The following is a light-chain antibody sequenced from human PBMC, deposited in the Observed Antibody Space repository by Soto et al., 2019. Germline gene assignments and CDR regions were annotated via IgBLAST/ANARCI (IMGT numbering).Light chain of an antibody. CDR1: QNINSN. V-gene: IGKV3-15*01. J-gene: IGKJ4*01. CDR2: GAS. Sequence: EIVMTQSPDTLSVSPGERATLSCRASQNINSNLAWYQQKPGQAPSLLIYGASIRATGIPARFSGGRSGTEFTLTISSLQSEDVAVYYCQQYYSTPLTFGGGTKVEIK. CDR3: QQYYSTPLT.